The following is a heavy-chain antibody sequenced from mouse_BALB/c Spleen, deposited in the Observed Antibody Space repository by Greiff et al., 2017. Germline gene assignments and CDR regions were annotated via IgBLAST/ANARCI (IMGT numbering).Heavy chain of an antibody. V-gene: IGHV6-6*02. Sequence: EVKLVESGGGLVQPGGSMKLSCVASGFTFSNYWMNWVRQSPEKGLEWVAEIRLKSNNYATHYAESVKGRFTISRDDSKSSVYLQMNNLRAEDTGIYYCTRPNYDYAMDYWGQGTSVTVSS. D-gene: IGHD2-1*01. CDR2: IRLKSNNYAT. J-gene: IGHJ4*01. CDR1: GFTFSNYW. CDR3: TRPNYDYAMDY.